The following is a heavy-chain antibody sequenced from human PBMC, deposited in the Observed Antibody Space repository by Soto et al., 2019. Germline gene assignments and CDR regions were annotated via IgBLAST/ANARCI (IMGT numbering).Heavy chain of an antibody. V-gene: IGHV3-23*01. Sequence: RQTPGKGLEWVSDISGSGGDARHADSVKGRFTISRDNSRDTLYLQLNSLRVDDTAVYYSGKERRGSGWHARNFWGQPTLVTLSS. CDR3: GKERRGSGWHARNF. D-gene: IGHD6-19*01. CDR2: ISGSGGDA. J-gene: IGHJ4*02.